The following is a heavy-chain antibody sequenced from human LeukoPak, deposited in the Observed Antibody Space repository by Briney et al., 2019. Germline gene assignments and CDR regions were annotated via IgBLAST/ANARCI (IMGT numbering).Heavy chain of an antibody. V-gene: IGHV4-39*01. CDR2: IYYSGSA. J-gene: IGHJ5*02. CDR3: ARHHRTGVKDWLDP. CDR1: GDSISSSTAYY. Sequence: SETLSLTCTVSGDSISSSTAYYWGWIRQSPGKGLEWIGTIYYSGSAYYNPSLKSRVTISVDTSKNQFSLKLSSVTAADTAVYYCARHHRTGVKDWLDPWGQGILVTVSS. D-gene: IGHD3-3*01.